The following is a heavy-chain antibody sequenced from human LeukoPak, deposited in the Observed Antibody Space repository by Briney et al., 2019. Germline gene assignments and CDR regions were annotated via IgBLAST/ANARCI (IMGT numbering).Heavy chain of an antibody. CDR2: ISGYNGNT. Sequence: GASVKVSCKAAGYTFTGYGISWVRQAPGQGLEWMGLISGYNGNTNYAQKVQGRVTMTTDTSTSTAYMELRSLRSDDTAVYYCAREVWFGDLPERTLDFWGQGTLVTVSS. CDR3: AREVWFGDLPERTLDF. D-gene: IGHD3-10*01. J-gene: IGHJ4*02. V-gene: IGHV1-18*04. CDR1: GYTFTGYG.